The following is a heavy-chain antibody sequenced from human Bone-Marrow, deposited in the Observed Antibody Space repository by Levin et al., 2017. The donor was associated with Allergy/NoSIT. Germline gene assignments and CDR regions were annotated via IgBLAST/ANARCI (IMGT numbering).Heavy chain of an antibody. V-gene: IGHV3-33*01. J-gene: IGHJ6*02. CDR2: IWSDGSYD. CDR1: GFVFSTSG. Sequence: GGSLRLSCAASGFVFSTSGMHWVRQAPGKGLDWVAVIWSDGSYDYYADSVKGRFTISRDNSKNTLFLQMNSLRADDTAVYYCVRGERSTGTEDYYNYYGMDVWGQGTAVIVSS. D-gene: IGHD1-1*01. CDR3: VRGERSTGTEDYYNYYGMDV.